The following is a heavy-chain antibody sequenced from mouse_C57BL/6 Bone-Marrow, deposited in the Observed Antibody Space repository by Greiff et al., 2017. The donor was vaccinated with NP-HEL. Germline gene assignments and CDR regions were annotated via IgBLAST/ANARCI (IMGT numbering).Heavy chain of an antibody. D-gene: IGHD1-1*01. CDR1: GFTFSSYA. J-gene: IGHJ1*03. Sequence: DVMLVESGGGLVKPGGSLKLSCAASGFTFSSYAMSWVRQTPEKRLEWVATISDGGSYTYYPDNVKGRFTLSRDNAKNNLYLQMSHLTSEDTAMYYCARDRLTTVVSYWYFDVWGTGTTVTVSS. CDR2: ISDGGSYT. V-gene: IGHV5-4*01. CDR3: ARDRLTTVVSYWYFDV.